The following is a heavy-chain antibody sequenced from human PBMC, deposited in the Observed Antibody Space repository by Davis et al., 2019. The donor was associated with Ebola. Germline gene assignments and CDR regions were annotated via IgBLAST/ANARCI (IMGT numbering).Heavy chain of an antibody. CDR1: GFTFTNYA. CDR3: AREPCDY. V-gene: IGHV3-23*01. CDR2: ISGSGASI. J-gene: IGHJ4*02. Sequence: GGSLRLSCAASGFTFTNYAMSWVRQAPGKGLEWVSAISGSGASIYYADSVKGRFTISRDNSKNSLYLQMNSLRDEDTAVYYCAREPCDYWGQGTLVTVSS.